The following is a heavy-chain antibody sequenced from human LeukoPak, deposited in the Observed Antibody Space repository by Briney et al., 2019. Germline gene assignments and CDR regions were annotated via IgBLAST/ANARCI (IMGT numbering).Heavy chain of an antibody. CDR2: ISYDGSNK. Sequence: PGGSLRLSCAASGFTFSSYAMRWVRQAPGKGLEWVAVISYDGSNKYYADSVKGRFTISRDNSKNTLYLQMNSLRAEDTAVFYCARKLLYKVNDYWGKGTLVTVSS. D-gene: IGHD2-2*02. V-gene: IGHV3-30*01. J-gene: IGHJ4*02. CDR3: ARKLLYKVNDY. CDR1: GFTFSSYA.